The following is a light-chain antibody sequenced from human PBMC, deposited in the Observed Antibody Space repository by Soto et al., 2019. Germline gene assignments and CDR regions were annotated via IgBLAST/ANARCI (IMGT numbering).Light chain of an antibody. V-gene: IGLV2-14*01. J-gene: IGLJ2*01. CDR3: SSYTSSSTLV. Sequence: QSALTQPASVSGSPGQSITISCTGTSSDVGGYTYVSWYQQHPTKAPKLMIYDVSHRPSGVSNRFSGSKSGNTASLTISGLQAEDEADYYCSSYTSSSTLVFGGGTKLTVL. CDR1: SSDVGGYTY. CDR2: DVS.